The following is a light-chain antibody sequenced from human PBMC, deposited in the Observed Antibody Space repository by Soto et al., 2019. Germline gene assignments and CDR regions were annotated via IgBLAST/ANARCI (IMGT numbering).Light chain of an antibody. CDR2: GAS. Sequence: EIVLTQSPGTLSLSPGERATLSCRASQSVSSSYLAWYQQKPGQAPRLLIYGASTRATGIPARFGGSGSGTEFTLTISSLQSEDFAVYYCQHYNNWPSWTFGQGTKVDIK. J-gene: IGKJ1*01. CDR3: QHYNNWPSWT. CDR1: QSVSSSY. V-gene: IGKV3-15*01.